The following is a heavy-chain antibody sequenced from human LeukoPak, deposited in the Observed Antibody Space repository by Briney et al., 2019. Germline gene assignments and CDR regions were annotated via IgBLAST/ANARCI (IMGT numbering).Heavy chain of an antibody. CDR3: AKAPPYYSDSSGYFQR. J-gene: IGHJ1*01. D-gene: IGHD3-22*01. CDR1: GFTFDDSA. Sequence: PGRSLRLSCAATGFTFDDSAMHWVRQVPGKGLEWVPGISWNSGIIDYADSVKGRFTISRDNAKNSLYLQMNNLRPDDTAFYYCAKAPPYYSDSSGYFQRWGQGTLVTVSS. CDR2: ISWNSGII. V-gene: IGHV3-9*01.